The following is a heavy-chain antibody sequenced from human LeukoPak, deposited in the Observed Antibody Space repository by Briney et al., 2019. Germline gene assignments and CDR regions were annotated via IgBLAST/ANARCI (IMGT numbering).Heavy chain of an antibody. V-gene: IGHV1-69*13. D-gene: IGHD6-13*01. CDR1: GGTFSSYS. CDR2: IIPIFGTV. Sequence: ASVKVSCKASGGTFSSYSISWVRQDPGQGLEWMGGIIPIFGTVNYAQKFQGRVTITADDSTSTAYTELSSLRSEDTAVYYCARSSSSWFNWFDPWGQGTLGTVSS. CDR3: ARSSSSWFNWFDP. J-gene: IGHJ5*02.